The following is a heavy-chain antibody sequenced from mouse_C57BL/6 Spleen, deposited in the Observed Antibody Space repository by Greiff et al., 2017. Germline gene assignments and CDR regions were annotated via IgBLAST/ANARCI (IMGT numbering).Heavy chain of an antibody. J-gene: IGHJ2*01. CDR3: AIGNYEGDYFDY. Sequence: EVQGVESGGGLVQPGGSLSLSCAASGFTFTDYYMSWVRQPPGKALEWLGFIRNKANGYTTEYSASVKGRFTISRDNSQSILYLQMNALRAEDSATYYCAIGNYEGDYFDYWGQGTTLTVSS. V-gene: IGHV7-3*01. CDR2: IRNKANGYTT. CDR1: GFTFTDYY. D-gene: IGHD2-1*01.